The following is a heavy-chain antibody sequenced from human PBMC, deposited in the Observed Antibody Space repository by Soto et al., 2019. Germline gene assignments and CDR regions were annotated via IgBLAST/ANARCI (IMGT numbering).Heavy chain of an antibody. CDR1: GGSISSSDYY. CDR2: ISYSGTT. D-gene: IGHD4-4*01. V-gene: IGHV4-39*02. CDR3: VRLMTTHSHYFDY. Sequence: SETLSLTCTVSGGSISSSDYYWGWVRQPPGKGPEWIGHISYSGTTYYSPSLESRGAISVDSSKKHFSLKLTSVTAADPAVYFCVRLMTTHSHYFDYWGQGALVTV. J-gene: IGHJ4*02.